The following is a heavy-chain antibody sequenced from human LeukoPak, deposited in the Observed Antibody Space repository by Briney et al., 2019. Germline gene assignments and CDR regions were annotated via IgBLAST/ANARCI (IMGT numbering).Heavy chain of an antibody. CDR1: GFTFSSYA. Sequence: GGSLRLSCAASGFTFSSYAMSWVRQAPGKGLEWASAISGSGGSTYYADSVKGRFTISRDNSKNTLYLQMNSLRAEDTAVYYCAKISSIYYDSSGPFDYWGQGTLVTVSS. J-gene: IGHJ4*02. D-gene: IGHD3-22*01. CDR2: ISGSGGST. CDR3: AKISSIYYDSSGPFDY. V-gene: IGHV3-23*01.